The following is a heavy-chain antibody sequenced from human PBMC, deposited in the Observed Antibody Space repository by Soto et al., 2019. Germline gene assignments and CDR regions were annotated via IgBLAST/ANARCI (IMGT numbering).Heavy chain of an antibody. Sequence: QVQLVESGGRVAQPGRSLRLSCVGSGFTFRTSGMHWVPQAPGKGLEWVAVALNDGSSKFYADSVKGRFTISRDDSKNTLYLEMNRLRAEDTAVYYCVKDVGIAVALDSWGPGTLVTVSA. V-gene: IGHV3-30*18. CDR2: ALNDGSSK. CDR1: GFTFRTSG. J-gene: IGHJ4*02. CDR3: VKDVGIAVALDS. D-gene: IGHD6-19*01.